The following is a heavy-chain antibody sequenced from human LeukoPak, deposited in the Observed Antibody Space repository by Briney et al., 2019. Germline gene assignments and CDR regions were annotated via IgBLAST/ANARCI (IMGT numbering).Heavy chain of an antibody. V-gene: IGHV4-39*01. CDR3: ARHTSYCSSTSCPMMNWFDP. Sequence: SETLSLTCTVSGGSIRSSYYYWGWIRQPPGKGLEWIGSIYDSGSTYYNPSLKSRVTISVDTSKNQFSLKLSSVTAADTAVYYCARHTSYCSSTSCPMMNWFDPWGQGTLVTVSS. CDR2: IYDSGST. CDR1: GGSIRSSYYY. J-gene: IGHJ5*02. D-gene: IGHD2-2*01.